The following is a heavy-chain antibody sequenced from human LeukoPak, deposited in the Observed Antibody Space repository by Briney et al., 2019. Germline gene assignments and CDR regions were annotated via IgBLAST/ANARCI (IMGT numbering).Heavy chain of an antibody. CDR1: GFTFSSYS. V-gene: IGHV3-21*01. Sequence: GGSLRLSCAASGFTFSSYSMNWVRQAPGKGLEWVSSTSSSSSYIYYADSVEGRFTISRDNAKNSLYLQMNSLRAEDTAVYYCARDSFSSSWLTNYYYYGMDVWGQGTTVTVSS. D-gene: IGHD6-13*01. CDR2: TSSSSSYI. CDR3: ARDSFSSSWLTNYYYYGMDV. J-gene: IGHJ6*02.